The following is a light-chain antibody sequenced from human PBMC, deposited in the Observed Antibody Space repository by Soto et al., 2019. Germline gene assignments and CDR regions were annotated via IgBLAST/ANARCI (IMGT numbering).Light chain of an antibody. CDR2: AAS. Sequence: DIQMTQAPSSVSASVGDRVTITCRASQGISTWLAWYQQKPGKAPTLLIYAASTLQSGVPSRFSGSGSGTEFTLTISILQPEDFATYYCLQHNSFNRKCGQGTKVDIK. J-gene: IGKJ1*01. CDR1: QGISTW. V-gene: IGKV1-12*01. CDR3: LQHNSFNRK.